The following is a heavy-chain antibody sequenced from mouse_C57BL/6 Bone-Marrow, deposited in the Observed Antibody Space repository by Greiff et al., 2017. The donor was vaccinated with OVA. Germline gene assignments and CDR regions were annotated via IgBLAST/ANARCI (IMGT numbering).Heavy chain of an antibody. CDR1: GFTFSSYA. V-gene: IGHV5-9-1*02. Sequence: EVKLVESGEGLVKPGGSLKLSCAASGFTFSSYAMSWVRQTPEKRLEWVAYISSGGDYIYYADTVKGRFTISRDNARNTLYLQMSSLKSEDTAMYYCTREIYYYGSSDAMDYWGQGTSVTVSS. CDR3: TREIYYYGSSDAMDY. CDR2: ISSGGDYI. D-gene: IGHD1-1*01. J-gene: IGHJ4*01.